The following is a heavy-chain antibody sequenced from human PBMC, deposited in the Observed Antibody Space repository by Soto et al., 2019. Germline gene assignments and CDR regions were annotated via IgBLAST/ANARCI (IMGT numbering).Heavy chain of an antibody. CDR1: GGSISSGGYY. CDR2: IYYSGST. D-gene: IGHD3-22*01. V-gene: IGHV4-31*03. J-gene: IGHJ3*02. CDR3: ARETYYDSSGYYIPGAFDI. Sequence: QVQLQESGPGLVKPSQTLSLTCTVSGGSISSGGYYWSWIRQHPGKGLEWIGYIYYSGSTYYNQSLKSRVTISVDTSKNQFSLKLSSVTAADTAVYYCARETYYDSSGYYIPGAFDIWGQGTMVTVSS.